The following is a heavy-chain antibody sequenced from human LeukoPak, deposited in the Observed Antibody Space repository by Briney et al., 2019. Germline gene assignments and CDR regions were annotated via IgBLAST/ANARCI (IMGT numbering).Heavy chain of an antibody. CDR2: INPNGDRT. J-gene: IGHJ5*02. CDR3: ARDGRRGIAAANRLNWFDP. V-gene: IGHV1-46*01. Sequence: GASVKVSCKASEDTFTNYYMHWVRQAPGQGLEWLGIINPNGDRTAYAQNFQGRVTMTRDASTTTFYLELSSLRSEDTAVYYCARDGRRGIAAANRLNWFDPWGQGTLVTVSS. CDR1: EDTFTNYY. D-gene: IGHD6-13*01.